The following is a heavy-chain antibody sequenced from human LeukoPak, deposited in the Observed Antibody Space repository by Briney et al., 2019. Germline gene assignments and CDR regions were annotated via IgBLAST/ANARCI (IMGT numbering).Heavy chain of an antibody. CDR1: GFTFSSYS. D-gene: IGHD3-10*01. CDR3: ARVRAGELDYYYYYYMDV. Sequence: GGSLRLSCAASGFTFSSYSMNRVRQAPGKGLEWVSSISSSSSYIYYADSVKGRFTISRDNAKNSLYLQMNSLRAEDTAVYYCARVRAGELDYYYYYYMDVWGKGTTVTVSS. V-gene: IGHV3-21*01. J-gene: IGHJ6*03. CDR2: ISSSSSYI.